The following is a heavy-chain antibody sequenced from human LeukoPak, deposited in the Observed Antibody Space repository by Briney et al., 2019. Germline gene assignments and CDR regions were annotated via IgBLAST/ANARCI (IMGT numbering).Heavy chain of an antibody. CDR1: GFTFNTYG. Sequence: GGSLRLSCAASGFTFNTYGLHWVRQAPGKGLEWVAFIRYNDNDHYYTDSVKGRFTISRDNSKNTLYLRMNSLRAEDTALFYCAKEDTSGTNWFDPWGQGTLVTVSS. V-gene: IGHV3-30*02. CDR3: AKEDTSGTNWFDP. J-gene: IGHJ5*02. D-gene: IGHD3-22*01. CDR2: IRYNDNDH.